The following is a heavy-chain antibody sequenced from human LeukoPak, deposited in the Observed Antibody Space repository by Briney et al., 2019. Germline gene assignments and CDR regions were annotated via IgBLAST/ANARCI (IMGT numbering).Heavy chain of an antibody. J-gene: IGHJ4*02. V-gene: IGHV4-39*02. CDR2: IYYSGST. D-gene: IGHD1-26*01. CDR1: GGSISSSSYY. CDR3: ARDPLRVGHSGSYLAF. Sequence: SETLSLTCTVSGGSISSSSYYWGWIRQPPGKGLEWIGSIYYSGSTYYNPSLKSRVTISVDTSKNQFSLKLSSVTAADTAVYYCARDPLRVGHSGSYLAFWGQGTLVTVSS.